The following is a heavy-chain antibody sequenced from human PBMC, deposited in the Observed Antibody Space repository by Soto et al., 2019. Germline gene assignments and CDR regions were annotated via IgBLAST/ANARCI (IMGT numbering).Heavy chain of an antibody. D-gene: IGHD3-22*01. J-gene: IGHJ5*02. CDR3: ARVLPNYYDSSGPRGWFDP. Sequence: GGSLRLSCAASGFTFSSYSMNWVRQAPGKGLEWVSYISSSSSTIYYADSVKGRFTISRDNAKNSLYLQMNSLRAEDTAVYYCARVLPNYYDSSGPRGWFDPWGKGTLVTVSS. V-gene: IGHV3-48*01. CDR1: GFTFSSYS. CDR2: ISSSSSTI.